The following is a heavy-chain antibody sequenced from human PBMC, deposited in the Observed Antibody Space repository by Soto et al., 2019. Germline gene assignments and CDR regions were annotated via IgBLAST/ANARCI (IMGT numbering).Heavy chain of an antibody. CDR3: ARDRGMGATV. V-gene: IGHV3-21*01. Sequence: GGSLRLSCAASGFIFNRFNMNWVRQAPGKGLEWVSSINRSSSDIYYADSVKGRFTTSRDNAKNSLYLQMNSLRAEDTAVYYCARDRGMGATVWGQGTLVTVSS. CDR2: INRSSSDI. CDR1: GFIFNRFN. J-gene: IGHJ4*02. D-gene: IGHD1-26*01.